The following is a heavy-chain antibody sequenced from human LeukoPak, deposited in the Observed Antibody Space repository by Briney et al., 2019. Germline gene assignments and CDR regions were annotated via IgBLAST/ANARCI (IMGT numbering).Heavy chain of an antibody. V-gene: IGHV3-48*04. J-gene: IGHJ3*02. Sequence: GGSLRLSCAASGFTFSSYAMSWVRQAPGKGLEWVSYISSSGSTIYYADSVKGRFTISRDNAKNSLYLQMNSLRAEDTAVYYCASFGGTSPRAFDIWGQGTMVTVSS. CDR3: ASFGGTSPRAFDI. D-gene: IGHD3-10*01. CDR2: ISSSGSTI. CDR1: GFTFSSYA.